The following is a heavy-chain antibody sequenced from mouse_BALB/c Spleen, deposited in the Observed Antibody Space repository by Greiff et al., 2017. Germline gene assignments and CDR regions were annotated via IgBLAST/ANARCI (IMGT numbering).Heavy chain of an antibody. J-gene: IGHJ4*01. CDR1: GFTFSDYY. V-gene: IGHV5-4*02. CDR3: ARVGKYGNPYYAMDY. CDR2: ISDGGSYT. D-gene: IGHD2-10*02. Sequence: EVQRVESGGGLVKPGGSLKLSCAASGFTFSDYYMYWVRQTPEKRLEWVATISDGGSYTYYPDSVKGRFTISRDNAKNNLYLQMSSLKSEDTAMYYCARVGKYGNPYYAMDYWGQGTSVTVSS.